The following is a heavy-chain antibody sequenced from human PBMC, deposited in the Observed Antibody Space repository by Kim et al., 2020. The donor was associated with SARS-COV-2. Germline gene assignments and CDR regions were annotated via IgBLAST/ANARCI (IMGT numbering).Heavy chain of an antibody. Sequence: KGRLTLSRDNAKNSVYLQMNSLRAEDTAVYYCASRYYDFWSGSYTGLGFDIWGQGTMVTVSS. V-gene: IGHV3-48*03. CDR3: ASRYYDFWSGSYTGLGFDI. J-gene: IGHJ3*02. D-gene: IGHD3-3*01.